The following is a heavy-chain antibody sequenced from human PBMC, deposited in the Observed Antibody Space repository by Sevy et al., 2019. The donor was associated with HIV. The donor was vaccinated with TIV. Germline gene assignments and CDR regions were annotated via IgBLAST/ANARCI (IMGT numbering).Heavy chain of an antibody. Sequence: GGSLRLSCAASGFTFSSYAMSWVRQAPGKGLEWVSGISGTGSNTYYEDSGKGRLTISGDNSRNTLYRQMNSLRAEDTAFYYCAKGGRYCTRTNCYTEYNWFDPWGQGTLVTVSS. CDR1: GFTFSSYA. CDR3: AKGGRYCTRTNCYTEYNWFDP. D-gene: IGHD2-2*02. CDR2: ISGTGSNT. V-gene: IGHV3-23*01. J-gene: IGHJ5*02.